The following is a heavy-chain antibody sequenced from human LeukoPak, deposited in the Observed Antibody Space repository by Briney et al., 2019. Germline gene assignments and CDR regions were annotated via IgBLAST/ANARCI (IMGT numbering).Heavy chain of an antibody. CDR1: RFTFSDYY. CDR3: ARRSWSFDY. J-gene: IGHJ4*02. Sequence: GGSLRLSCAASRFTFSDYYMSWISQAPGKGLEWVSYISSRGSTIYYADSVKGRFTISRDNAKNSLYLQMNSLRAEDTAVYYCARRSWSFDYWGRGTLVTVSS. V-gene: IGHV3-11*01. D-gene: IGHD6-13*01. CDR2: ISSRGSTI.